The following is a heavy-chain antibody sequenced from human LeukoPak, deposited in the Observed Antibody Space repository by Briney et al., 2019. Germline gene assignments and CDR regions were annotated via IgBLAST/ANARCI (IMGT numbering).Heavy chain of an antibody. CDR1: GFTFSSYA. CDR3: VKDGGGDIVVVPAAMGINYFDY. D-gene: IGHD2-2*01. V-gene: IGHV3-64D*06. J-gene: IGHJ4*02. Sequence: PGGPLRLSCSASGFTFSSYAMHWVRQAPGKGLEYVSAISSNGGSTYYADSVKGRFTISRDNSKNTLYLQMSSLRAEDTAVYYCVKDGGGDIVVVPAAMGINYFDYWGQGTLVTVSS. CDR2: ISSNGGST.